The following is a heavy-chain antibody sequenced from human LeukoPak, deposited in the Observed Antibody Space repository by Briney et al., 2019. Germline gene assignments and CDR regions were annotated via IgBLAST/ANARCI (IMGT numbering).Heavy chain of an antibody. D-gene: IGHD2-21*02. CDR3: ARTIVVVTAMENEYYFDY. CDR1: GGTFSSYA. CDR2: IIPIFGTA. V-gene: IGHV1-69*05. Sequence: SVKVSCKASGGTFSSYAISWVRQAPGQGLEWMGRIIPIFGTANYAQRFQGRVTITTDESTSTAYMELSSLRSEDTAVYYCARTIVVVTAMENEYYFDYWGQGTLVTVSS. J-gene: IGHJ4*02.